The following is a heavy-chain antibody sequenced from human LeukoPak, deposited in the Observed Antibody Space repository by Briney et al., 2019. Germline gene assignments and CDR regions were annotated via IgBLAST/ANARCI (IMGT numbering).Heavy chain of an antibody. D-gene: IGHD4-11*01. CDR3: ARRMGQYSLALDY. V-gene: IGHV3-30-3*01. CDR1: GFTFSSYA. Sequence: GGSLRLSCAASGFTFSSYAMHWVRQAPGKGLEWVAVISYDGSNKYCADSVKGRFTISRDNSKNTLYLQMNSLRAEDTAVYYCARRMGQYSLALDYWGQGTLVTVSS. CDR2: ISYDGSNK. J-gene: IGHJ4*02.